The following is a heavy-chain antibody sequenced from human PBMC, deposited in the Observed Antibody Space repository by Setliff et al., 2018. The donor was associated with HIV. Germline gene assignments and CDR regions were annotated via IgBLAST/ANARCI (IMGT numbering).Heavy chain of an antibody. CDR2: INPSDGIP. CDR3: TRAFPPKIPAAFDI. Sequence: ASVKVSCKASGFSFSRHYMHWVRQAPGEGLEWVAMINPSDGIPSYAQKFQDRVVVTRDTSRSIVYMELSSLLSEDTAVYFCTRAFPPKIPAAFDIWGLGTLVTVSS. D-gene: IGHD2-21*01. CDR1: GFSFSRHY. V-gene: IGHV1-46*01. J-gene: IGHJ3*02.